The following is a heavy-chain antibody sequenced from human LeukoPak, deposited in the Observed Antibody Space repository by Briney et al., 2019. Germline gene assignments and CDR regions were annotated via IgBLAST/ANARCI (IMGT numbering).Heavy chain of an antibody. CDR3: ARDNADYGDYYYGMDV. CDR2: IYSGGST. CDR1: GFTVSSNY. D-gene: IGHD4-17*01. V-gene: IGHV3-66*01. J-gene: IGHJ6*02. Sequence: GESLRLSCAASGFTVSSNYMSWVRQAPGKGLEWVSVIYSGGSTYYADSVKGRFTISRDNSKNTLYLQMNSLRAEDTAVYYCARDNADYGDYYYGMDVWGQGTTVTVSS.